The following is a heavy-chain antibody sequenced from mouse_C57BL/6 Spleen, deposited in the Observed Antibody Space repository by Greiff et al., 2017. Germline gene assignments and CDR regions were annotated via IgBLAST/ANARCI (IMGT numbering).Heavy chain of an antibody. CDR1: GYSFTGYY. J-gene: IGHJ2*01. V-gene: IGHV1-42*01. CDR3: AIHYGSSLYF. Sequence: EVQLQQPGPELVKPGASVKISCKASGYSFTGYYMNWVKQSPEKSLEWIGEIHPSTGGTNYNQKFKGKATLTVDKSSSTAYMQLYSLTSEDSAVYYCAIHYGSSLYF. D-gene: IGHD1-1*01. CDR2: IHPSTGGT.